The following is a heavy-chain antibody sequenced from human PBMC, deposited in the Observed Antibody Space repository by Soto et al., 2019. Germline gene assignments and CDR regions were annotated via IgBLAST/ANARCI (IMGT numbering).Heavy chain of an antibody. CDR2: IYHSGST. J-gene: IGHJ4*02. CDR1: GGSISSGGYS. CDR3: ARENNVLPGGYFDY. V-gene: IGHV4-30-2*01. D-gene: IGHD3-10*01. Sequence: QLQLQESGSGLVKPSQTLSLTCAVSGGSISSGGYSWSWIRQPPGKGLEWIGYIYHSGSTYYNPSLKSRVTISVDRSKNQFSLKLSSATAADTAVYYCARENNVLPGGYFDYWGQGTLVTVSS.